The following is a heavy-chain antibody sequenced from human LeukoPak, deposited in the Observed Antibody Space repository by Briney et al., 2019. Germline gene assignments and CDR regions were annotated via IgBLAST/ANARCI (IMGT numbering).Heavy chain of an antibody. D-gene: IGHD5-18*01. Sequence: GRPLSLSCAASGFTFSSYAMHWVRQAPGKGLEWVAVISYDGSNKYYADSVKGRFTISRDNSKNTLYLQMNSLRAEDTAVYYCARDTAMVYYFDYWGQGTLVTVSS. CDR1: GFTFSSYA. CDR3: ARDTAMVYYFDY. CDR2: ISYDGSNK. J-gene: IGHJ4*02. V-gene: IGHV3-30-3*01.